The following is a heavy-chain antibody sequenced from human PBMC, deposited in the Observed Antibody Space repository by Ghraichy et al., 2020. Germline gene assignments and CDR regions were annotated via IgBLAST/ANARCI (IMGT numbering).Heavy chain of an antibody. V-gene: IGHV4-34*01. CDR2: INHSGST. CDR1: GGSFSGYY. CDR3: ARARSSWWGVHWFDP. D-gene: IGHD6-13*01. J-gene: IGHJ5*02. Sequence: SETLSLTCAVYGGSFSGYYWSWIRQPPGKGLEWIGEINHSGSTNYNPSLKSRVTISVDTSKNQFSLKLSSVTAADTAVYYCARARSSWWGVHWFDPWGQGTLVTVSS.